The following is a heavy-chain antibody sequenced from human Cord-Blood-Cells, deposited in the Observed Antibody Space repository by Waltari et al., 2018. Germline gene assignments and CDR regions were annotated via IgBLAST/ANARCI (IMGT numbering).Heavy chain of an antibody. CDR1: GGSFSGYY. J-gene: IGHJ6*03. CDR3: AGVSLGSYPQGYYYYMDV. Sequence: QVQLQQWGAGLLKPSETLSLTCAVYGGSFSGYYWSWLRQPPGKGLEWIGEINHSGSTNYNPSLKSRVTISVDTSKNQFSLKLSSVTAADTAVYYCAGVSLGSYPQGYYYYMDVWGKGTTVTVSS. D-gene: IGHD1-26*01. CDR2: INHSGST. V-gene: IGHV4-34*01.